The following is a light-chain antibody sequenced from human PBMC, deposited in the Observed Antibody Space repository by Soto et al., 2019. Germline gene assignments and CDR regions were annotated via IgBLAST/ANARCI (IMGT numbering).Light chain of an antibody. CDR3: MQALHAPRA. CDR2: LGS. Sequence: DIVMTQSPLSLPVTPGEPASISCRSSQSLLHSNGYNYLDLYLQKPGQSPQLLIYLGSNRASGVPDRFSGSGSGTDFTLKISRVEAEDVGVYYCMQALHAPRAFDGGKKVEIK. V-gene: IGKV2-28*01. J-gene: IGKJ4*01. CDR1: QSLLHSNGYNY.